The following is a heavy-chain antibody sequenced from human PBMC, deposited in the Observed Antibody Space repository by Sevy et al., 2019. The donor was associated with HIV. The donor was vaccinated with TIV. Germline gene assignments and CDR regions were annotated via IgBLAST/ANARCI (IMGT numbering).Heavy chain of an antibody. Sequence: GGSLRLSCAASGFTFSKYSMSWVRQPPGKGLEWVSTLSFGCGEINYADSVKGRFTISRTNSKSSVYVQMNNLRPEDTAVYYCAREGCTKPHDYWGQGTLVTVSS. CDR1: GFTFSKYS. CDR3: AREGCTKPHDY. D-gene: IGHD2-8*01. V-gene: IGHV3-23*01. J-gene: IGHJ4*02. CDR2: LSFGCGEI.